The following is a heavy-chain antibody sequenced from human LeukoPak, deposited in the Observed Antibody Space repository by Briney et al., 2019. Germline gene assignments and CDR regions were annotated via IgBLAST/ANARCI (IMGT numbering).Heavy chain of an antibody. D-gene: IGHD1-26*01. CDR3: ARRELDAFDI. V-gene: IGHV1-69*13. CDR1: GGTFSSYA. Sequence: VASVKVSCKASGGTFSSYAISWVRQTPGQGLEWMGGIITIFGTANYAQKFQGRVTITADESTSTAYMELSSLRSEDTAVYYCARRELDAFDIWGQGTMVTVSS. CDR2: IITIFGTA. J-gene: IGHJ3*02.